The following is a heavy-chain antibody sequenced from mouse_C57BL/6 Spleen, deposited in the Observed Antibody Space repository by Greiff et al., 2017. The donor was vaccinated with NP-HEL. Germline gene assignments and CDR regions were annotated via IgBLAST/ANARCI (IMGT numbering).Heavy chain of an antibody. J-gene: IGHJ4*01. CDR1: GYTFTSYT. CDR3: ARYDGYSYYAMDY. CDR2: INPSSGYT. V-gene: IGHV1-4*01. Sequence: QVQLQQSGAELARPGASVKMSCKASGYTFTSYTMHWVKQRPGQGLEWIGYINPSSGYTKYNQKFKDKATLTADKSSSTAYMQLSSLTSEDSAVYYCARYDGYSYYAMDYWGQGTSVTVSS. D-gene: IGHD2-3*01.